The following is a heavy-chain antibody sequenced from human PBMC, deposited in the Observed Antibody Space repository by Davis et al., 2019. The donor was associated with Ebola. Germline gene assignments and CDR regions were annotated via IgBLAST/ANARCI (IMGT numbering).Heavy chain of an antibody. CDR3: VKTRWNIVVVPGAAYFDS. CDR1: GFTFSSYA. Sequence: AGSLRLSCAASGFTFSSYAMHWVRQAPGKGLEYVSAISSNGGSTFYADSVKGRFTVSSDNSKNILFLQMSSLKPEDTALYYCVKTRWNIVVVPGAAYFDSWGQGTPVTVSS. CDR2: ISSNGGST. D-gene: IGHD2-2*01. V-gene: IGHV3-64D*08. J-gene: IGHJ4*02.